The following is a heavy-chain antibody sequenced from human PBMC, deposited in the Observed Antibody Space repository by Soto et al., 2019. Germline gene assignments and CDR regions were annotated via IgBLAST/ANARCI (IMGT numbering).Heavy chain of an antibody. CDR3: ARAKGSYADY. D-gene: IGHD3-16*01. J-gene: IGHJ4*02. CDR2: IWYDGSNK. Sequence: QVQLVESGGGVVQPGRSLRLSCAASGFTFSSYGMHWVRQAPGKGLEWVAVIWYDGSNKYYADSVKGRFTISRDNSKNTLFLQMNGLRAEDTAVYYCARAKGSYADYWGQGTLVTVSS. CDR1: GFTFSSYG. V-gene: IGHV3-33*01.